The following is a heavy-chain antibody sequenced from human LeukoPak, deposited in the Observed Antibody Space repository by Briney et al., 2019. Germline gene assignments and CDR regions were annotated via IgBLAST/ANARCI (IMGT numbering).Heavy chain of an antibody. CDR2: VSAYNGNT. CDR3: ASNMRWLDAFDI. Sequence: ASGKVSCKASGYTSTSYGISWVRQAPGQGLEWMGWVSAYNGNTNYAQKLQDRVTMTTETSTSTAYMELRSLRSDDTAVYYCASNMRWLDAFDIWGQGTMVTVSS. D-gene: IGHD5-24*01. V-gene: IGHV1-18*01. J-gene: IGHJ3*02. CDR1: GYTSTSYG.